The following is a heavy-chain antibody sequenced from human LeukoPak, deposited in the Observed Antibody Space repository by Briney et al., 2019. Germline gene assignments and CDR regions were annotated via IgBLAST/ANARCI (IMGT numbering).Heavy chain of an antibody. Sequence: GASVTVSFKASGGTFSSYAISWVRQAPGQGLEWMGGIIPIFGTANYAQKFQGRVTITTDESTSTAYMELSSLRSEDTAVYYCARGPRHGWAAAIPPHYFDYWGQGTLVTVSS. CDR3: ARGPRHGWAAAIPPHYFDY. CDR2: IIPIFGTA. CDR1: GGTFSSYA. D-gene: IGHD2-2*02. J-gene: IGHJ4*02. V-gene: IGHV1-69*05.